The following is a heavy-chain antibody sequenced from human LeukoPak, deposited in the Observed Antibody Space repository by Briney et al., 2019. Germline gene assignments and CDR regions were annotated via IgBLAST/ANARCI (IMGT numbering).Heavy chain of an antibody. D-gene: IGHD4-11*01. CDR1: GFTFSSYA. V-gene: IGHV3-23*01. CDR2: INGGGVNT. J-gene: IGHJ4*02. Sequence: GGSLRLSCAASGFTFSSYAMSWVRKAPGKGLEWVSTINGGGVNTHYADSVGGRFTISRDNSKNTLFLQMNSLRDEDTAVYYCAKDLYSNYGPADYWGQGNLVTVSS. CDR3: AKDLYSNYGPADY.